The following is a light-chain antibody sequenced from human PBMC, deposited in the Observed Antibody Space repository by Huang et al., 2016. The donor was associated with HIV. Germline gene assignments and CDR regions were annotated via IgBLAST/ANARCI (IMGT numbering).Light chain of an antibody. J-gene: IGKJ1*01. CDR1: QGISKS. Sequence: DIQMTQSPSSLSASVGDRVTIICLASQGISKSLAWYQQKPGKAPKLLLYATSKLESGDPSRFSGSGSGTHYTLTISTLQPEDLATYYCQQYQSVPWTFGQGTKVAI. CDR2: ATS. CDR3: QQYQSVPWT. V-gene: IGKV1-NL1*01.